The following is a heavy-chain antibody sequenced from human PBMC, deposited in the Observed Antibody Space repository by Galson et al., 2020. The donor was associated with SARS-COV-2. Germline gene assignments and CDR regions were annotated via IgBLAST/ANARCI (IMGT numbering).Heavy chain of an antibody. CDR2: ISYDGSDI. CDR1: GFTFSTYG. CDR3: ARDPTYYFTSTYRSHYYYFYMDV. V-gene: IGHV3-30*03. Sequence: GGSLRLSCAASGFTFSTYGMHWVRQAPGKGLEWVSVISYDGSDIQYGDSVKGRFTISRDNSKNTLYLQMNSLRAEDTAVYFCARDPTYYFTSTYRSHYYYFYMDVWGKGTTVTISS. D-gene: IGHD3-10*01. J-gene: IGHJ6*03.